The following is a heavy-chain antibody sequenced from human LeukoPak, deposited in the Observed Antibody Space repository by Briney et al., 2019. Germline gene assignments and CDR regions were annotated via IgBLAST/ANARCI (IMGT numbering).Heavy chain of an antibody. V-gene: IGHV3-53*01. CDR3: ARDRGSGITMVRGVIRGYMDV. J-gene: IGHJ6*03. CDR1: GFTVSSND. CDR2: IYVGGST. D-gene: IGHD3-10*01. Sequence: GGSLRLSCAASGFTVSSNDMSWVRQAPGKGLEWVSVIYVGGSTYYADSVKGRFTISRNHYKNTLYLQMNSLRAEDTAVYYCARDRGSGITMVRGVIRGYMDVWGKGTTVTVSS.